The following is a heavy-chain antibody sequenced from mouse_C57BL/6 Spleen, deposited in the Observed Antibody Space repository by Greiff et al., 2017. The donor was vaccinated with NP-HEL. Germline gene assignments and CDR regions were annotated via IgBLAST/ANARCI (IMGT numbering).Heavy chain of an antibody. V-gene: IGHV1-50*01. D-gene: IGHD1-1*01. CDR1: GYTFTSYW. CDR2: IDPSDSYT. J-gene: IGHJ2*01. Sequence: QVQLQQPGAELVKPGASVKLSCKASGYTFTSYWMQWVKQRPGQGLEWIGEIDPSDSYTNYTQKFKGKATLTVDTSSSTAYMQLSSLTSEDSAVYYCARYYYGSSYYFDYWGQGTTLTVSS. CDR3: ARYYYGSSYYFDY.